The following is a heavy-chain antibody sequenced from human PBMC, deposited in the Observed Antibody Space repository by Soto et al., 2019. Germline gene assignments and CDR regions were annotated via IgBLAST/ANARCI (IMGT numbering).Heavy chain of an antibody. CDR1: GGSISSSSYY. Sequence: SETLSLTCTVSGGSISSSSYYWGWIRQPPGKGLEWIGSIYYSGSTYYNPSLKSRVTISVDTSKNQFSLKLSSVTAADTAVYYCARGSGPLSISMIVITKSFDPWGQGTPVTVSS. J-gene: IGHJ5*02. CDR3: ARGSGPLSISMIVITKSFDP. D-gene: IGHD3-22*01. V-gene: IGHV4-39*07. CDR2: IYYSGST.